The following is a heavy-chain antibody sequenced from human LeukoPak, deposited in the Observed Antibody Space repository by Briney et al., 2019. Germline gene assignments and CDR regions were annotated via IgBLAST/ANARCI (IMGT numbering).Heavy chain of an antibody. J-gene: IGHJ4*02. Sequence: SETLSLTCTVSGGSISSCDYYWSWIRQPPGKGREWIGYIYYSGSTYYNPSLKRLVTISVDTSKNPFSLKLSSVTAADTAVYYCARELGDRGAGSFDYWGQGTLVTVSS. V-gene: IGHV4-30-4*01. CDR2: IYYSGST. D-gene: IGHD1-14*01. CDR3: ARELGDRGAGSFDY. CDR1: GGSISSCDYY.